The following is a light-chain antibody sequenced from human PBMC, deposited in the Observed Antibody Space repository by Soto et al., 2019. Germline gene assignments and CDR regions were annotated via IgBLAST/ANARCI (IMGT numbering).Light chain of an antibody. Sequence: QSVLTQPPSASGSPGQSVTISCTGTSSDVGAYKYVSWYQQYPGKAPKLMIYDVTKRPSGVPDRFSGSKSGNMASLTVSGLQAEDEADYYCTSYVGNDIWVFGGGTKVTVL. CDR3: TSYVGNDIWV. CDR1: SSDVGAYKY. V-gene: IGLV2-8*01. J-gene: IGLJ3*02. CDR2: DVT.